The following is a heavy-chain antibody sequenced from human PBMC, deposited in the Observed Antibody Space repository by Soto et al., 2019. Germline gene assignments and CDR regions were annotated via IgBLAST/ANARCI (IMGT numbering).Heavy chain of an antibody. Sequence: QVQLVQSGAEVKKPGASVMVSCQASGYTFTSYAMHWVRQAPGQRLEWMGWINAGNGNTKYSQKFQGRVTITRDTSASTAYMELSSLRSEDTAVYYCARGGDDCTTTSCYMIDYWGQGPLVTVSS. CDR2: INAGNGNT. CDR3: ARGGDDCTTTSCYMIDY. V-gene: IGHV1-3*01. CDR1: GYTFTSYA. J-gene: IGHJ4*02. D-gene: IGHD2-2*02.